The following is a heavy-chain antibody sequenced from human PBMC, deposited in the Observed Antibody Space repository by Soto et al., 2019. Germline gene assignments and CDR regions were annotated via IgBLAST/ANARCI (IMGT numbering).Heavy chain of an antibody. CDR2: IYYSGST. CDR3: ARYSGSLHYFDY. J-gene: IGHJ4*02. D-gene: IGHD3-10*01. Sequence: PSETLSLTCTVSGGSISGSSYYWGWIRQPPGKGLEWIGSIYYSGSTYYNPSLKSRVTISVDTSKNQFSLKLSSVTAADTAVYYCARYSGSLHYFDYWGQGTLVTVSS. V-gene: IGHV4-39*01. CDR1: GGSISGSSYY.